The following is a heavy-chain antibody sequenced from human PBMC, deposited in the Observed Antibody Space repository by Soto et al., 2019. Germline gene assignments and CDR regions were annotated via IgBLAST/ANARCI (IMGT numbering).Heavy chain of an antibody. CDR1: GDSVNSENSY. CDR3: AKKGYYVSGKINLFDS. CDR2: IYYNGST. V-gene: IGHV4-61*01. J-gene: IGHJ4*02. D-gene: IGHD3-10*01. Sequence: ETLSLTCTVSGDSVNSENSYWNWIRQAPGKGPEWIGYIYYNGSTHYNPSLKSRVAISIDASKNQFSLRLTSVTAADTAMYYCAKKGYYVSGKINLFDSWGQGTLVTVSS.